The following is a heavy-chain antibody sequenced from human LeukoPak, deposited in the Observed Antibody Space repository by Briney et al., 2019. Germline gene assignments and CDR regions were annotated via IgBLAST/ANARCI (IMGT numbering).Heavy chain of an antibody. CDR3: AGRTYDLWSTSFDP. CDR1: GYTFTSYD. J-gene: IGHJ5*02. D-gene: IGHD3-3*01. CDR2: MNPNSGNT. Sequence: ASVKVSCKASGYTFTSYDIKWVRQATGQGLEWMGWMNPNSGNTGYAQKFQGRVTVTRNTSISTAYMELSSLRSEDTAVYYCAGRTYDLWSTSFDPWGQGTLVTVSS. V-gene: IGHV1-8*01.